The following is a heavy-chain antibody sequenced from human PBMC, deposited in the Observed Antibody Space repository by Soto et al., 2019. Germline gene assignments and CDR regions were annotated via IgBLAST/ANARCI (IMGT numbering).Heavy chain of an antibody. V-gene: IGHV3-23*01. D-gene: IGHD5-12*01. CDR3: AKDLEMATTGVSPHDY. CDR1: GFTFSSYA. CDR2: SSGSGGSK. J-gene: IGHJ4*02. Sequence: EVQLLESGGGLVQPGGSLRLSCAASGFTFSSYAMSWVRQAPGKGLEWVSASSGSGGSKYYAESVKGRFTISRDNSKNTLYLQMNSLRAEDTAVYYCAKDLEMATTGVSPHDYWGQGTLVSVSS.